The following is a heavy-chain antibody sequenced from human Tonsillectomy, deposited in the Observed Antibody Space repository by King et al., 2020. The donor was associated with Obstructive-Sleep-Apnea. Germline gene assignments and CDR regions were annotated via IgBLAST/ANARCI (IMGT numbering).Heavy chain of an antibody. Sequence: TLKESGPTLVKPTQTLTLTCTFSGFSLSTSGVGVGWIRQPPGKALEWLALIYWDYDKRYSPTLKSRPTITKDTSKNQVVLTMTNMDPVDTATYYCAHGYYDILTGYSFDYWGQGTLVTVSS. CDR2: IYWDYDK. V-gene: IGHV2-5*02. J-gene: IGHJ4*02. D-gene: IGHD3-9*01. CDR1: GFSLSTSGVG. CDR3: AHGYYDILTGYSFDY.